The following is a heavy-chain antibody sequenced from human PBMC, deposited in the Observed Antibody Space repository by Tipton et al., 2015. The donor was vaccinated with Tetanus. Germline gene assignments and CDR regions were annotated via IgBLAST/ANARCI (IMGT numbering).Heavy chain of an antibody. CDR1: GFIFSSYG. J-gene: IGHJ4*02. CDR2: SWYDGTDK. D-gene: IGHD2-15*01. V-gene: IGHV3-33*01. Sequence: SLRLSCAASGFIFSSYGIHWVRQAPGKGLEWLAVSWYDGTDKYYAESVKGRFTISRVNSKNTLYLQRNSLRAEDTALYYCAREADCSGGSCFSGDFDTWGQGTQVTVSS. CDR3: AREADCSGGSCFSGDFDT.